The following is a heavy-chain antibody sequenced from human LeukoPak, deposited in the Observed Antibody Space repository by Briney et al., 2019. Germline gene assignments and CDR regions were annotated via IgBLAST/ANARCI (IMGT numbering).Heavy chain of an antibody. CDR1: GFTFSRFA. V-gene: IGHV3-23*01. Sequence: PGGSLRLSCAASGFTFSRFAMSWVRQAPGKGLEWVSAISDSGSSTYYPDSVKGRFTVSRDNAKNSLYLQMNSLRAEDTALYYCARKEYWGQGTLVTVSS. CDR2: ISDSGSST. CDR3: ARKEY. J-gene: IGHJ4*02.